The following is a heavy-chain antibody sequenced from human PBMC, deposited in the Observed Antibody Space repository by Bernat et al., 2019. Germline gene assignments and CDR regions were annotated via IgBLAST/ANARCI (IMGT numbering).Heavy chain of an antibody. CDR3: AAMWQYDV. CDR2: IIPILGIA. D-gene: IGHD2-2*01. CDR1: GGTFSSYT. Sequence: QVQLVQSGAEVKKPGSSVKVSCKASGGTFSSYTISWVRQAPGQGLEWMGRIIPILGIANYAQKFQGRVTITADKSTNTADMELSSLRSEDTAVYYCAAMWQYDVWGQGTTVTVSS. J-gene: IGHJ6*02. V-gene: IGHV1-69*02.